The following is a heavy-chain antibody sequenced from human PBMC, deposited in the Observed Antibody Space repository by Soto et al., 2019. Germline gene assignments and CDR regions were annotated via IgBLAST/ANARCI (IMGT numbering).Heavy chain of an antibody. V-gene: IGHV4-59*08. CDR2: IYYSGST. Sequence: QVQLQESGPGLVKPSETLSLTCTVSDGSISSYYWSWIRQPPGKGLEWIGYIYYSGSTNYNPSLKTRVTISVDTSKNQSSLKLSSVTAADTAVYYCARREYDGYWYFDLWGRGTLVTVSS. D-gene: IGHD3-3*01. J-gene: IGHJ2*01. CDR1: DGSISSYY. CDR3: ARREYDGYWYFDL.